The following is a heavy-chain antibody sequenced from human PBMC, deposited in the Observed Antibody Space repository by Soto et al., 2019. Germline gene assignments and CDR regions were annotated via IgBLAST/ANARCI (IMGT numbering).Heavy chain of an antibody. CDR2: IWYDGSNK. CDR1: GFTFSSYG. CDR3: ARGHSSSWTIDY. Sequence: GGSLRLSCAASGFTFSSYGMHWVRQAPGKGLEWVAVIWYDGSNKYYADSVKGRFTISRDNSKNTLYLQMNSLRAEDTAVYYCARGHSSSWTIDYWGQGTLVTVSS. V-gene: IGHV3-33*01. D-gene: IGHD6-13*01. J-gene: IGHJ4*02.